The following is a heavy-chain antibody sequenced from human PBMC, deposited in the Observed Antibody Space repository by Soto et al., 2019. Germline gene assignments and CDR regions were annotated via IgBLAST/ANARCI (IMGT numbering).Heavy chain of an antibody. CDR2: IYWDDDK. J-gene: IGHJ4*02. V-gene: IGHV2-5*02. CDR1: GFSLSTSGVG. Sequence: QITLKESGPTLVKPTQTLTLTCTFSGFSLSTSGVGVGWIRQPPGKALEWLALIYWDDDKRYSPSLKSRLTITKDTSKNQVVLIMTNMDPVDTATYYCAHIKGSTSCYPCYYFDYWGQGTLVTVSS. CDR3: AHIKGSTSCYPCYYFDY. D-gene: IGHD2-2*01.